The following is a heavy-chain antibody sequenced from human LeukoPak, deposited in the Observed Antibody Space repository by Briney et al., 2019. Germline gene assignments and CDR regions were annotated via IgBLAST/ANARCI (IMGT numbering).Heavy chain of an antibody. CDR3: ARDGGQQLDPYYFDY. D-gene: IGHD6-13*01. J-gene: IGHJ4*02. V-gene: IGHV1-18*01. Sequence: ASVKVSCKASGYTFTSYGISWVRQAPGQGLEWMGWISAYNGNTNYAQKLQGRVIMTTDTSTSTAYMELRSLRSDDTAVYYCARDGGQQLDPYYFDYWGQGTLVTVSS. CDR2: ISAYNGNT. CDR1: GYTFTSYG.